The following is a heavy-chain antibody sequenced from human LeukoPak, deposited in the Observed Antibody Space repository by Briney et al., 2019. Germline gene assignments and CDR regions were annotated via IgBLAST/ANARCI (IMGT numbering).Heavy chain of an antibody. J-gene: IGHJ4*02. Sequence: GGSLILSCAASGFTFSSYAMSWVRQAPGKGLEWVSAISGSGGSTYYADSVKGRFTISRDNSKNTLYLQMNSLRAEDTAVYYCAKGSGYSSSWYCDYWGQGTLVTVSS. V-gene: IGHV3-23*01. CDR1: GFTFSSYA. D-gene: IGHD6-13*01. CDR3: AKGSGYSSSWYCDY. CDR2: ISGSGGST.